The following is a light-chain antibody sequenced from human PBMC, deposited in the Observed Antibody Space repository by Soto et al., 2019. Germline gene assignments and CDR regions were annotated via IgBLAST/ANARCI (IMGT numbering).Light chain of an antibody. V-gene: IGKV3-15*01. J-gene: IGKJ4*01. Sequence: ETVMTQSPATLSVSPGERATLSCRASQSISSNLAWFQQKPGQAPRLLIYDASTMANGFPARFSGSGSGTEFTLTISSLQSEDFAVYYCQQYNNWPLTFGGGTKVEIK. CDR1: QSISSN. CDR3: QQYNNWPLT. CDR2: DAS.